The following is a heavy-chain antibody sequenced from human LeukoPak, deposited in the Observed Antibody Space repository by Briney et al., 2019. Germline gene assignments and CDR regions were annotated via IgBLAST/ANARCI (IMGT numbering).Heavy chain of an antibody. CDR2: IWYDGSNK. D-gene: IGHD2-15*01. CDR1: GFTFSSYG. CDR3: AKDQSVVVAASVLDY. V-gene: IGHV3-33*06. J-gene: IGHJ4*02. Sequence: PGGSLRLSCAASGFTFSSYGMHWVRQAPGKGLEWVAVIWYDGSNKYYAHSVKGRFTISRDNSKNTLYLQMNSLRAEDTAVYYCAKDQSVVVAASVLDYWGQGTLVTVSS.